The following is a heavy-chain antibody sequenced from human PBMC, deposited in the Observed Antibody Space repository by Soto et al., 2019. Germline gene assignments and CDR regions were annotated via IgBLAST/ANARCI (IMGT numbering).Heavy chain of an antibody. D-gene: IGHD1-26*01. CDR3: ARVSGSYYYGMDV. J-gene: IGHJ6*02. V-gene: IGHV4-4*02. CDR1: GGSISSSNW. Sequence: QVQLQESGPGLVKPSGTLSLTCAVSGGSISSSNWWSWVRQPPGKGLEWIGENDHSGSTNYNPSLKSRVTISVDKSKSQFSLKRSSVTAADTAVYYCARVSGSYYYGMDVWGQGTTVTVSS. CDR2: NDHSGST.